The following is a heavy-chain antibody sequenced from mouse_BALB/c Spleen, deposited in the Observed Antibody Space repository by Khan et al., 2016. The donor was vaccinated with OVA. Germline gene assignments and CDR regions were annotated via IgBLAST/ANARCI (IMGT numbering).Heavy chain of an antibody. CDR2: LWGDGST. CDR1: GFSLNGYG. CDR3: ARAYYGNYREARDY. Sequence: VKLLESGPGLVAPSQSLSITCTVSGFSLNGYGVNWVRQPPGKGLEWLGMLWGDGSTDYNSVLKSRLSISKDKSKSQVFLKMNSLQTDDTAMYYCARAYYGNYREARDYWGQGTSVTVSS. D-gene: IGHD2-10*01. J-gene: IGHJ4*01. V-gene: IGHV2-6-7*01.